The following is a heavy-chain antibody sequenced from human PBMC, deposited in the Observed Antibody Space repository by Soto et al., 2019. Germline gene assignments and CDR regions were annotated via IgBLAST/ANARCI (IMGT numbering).Heavy chain of an antibody. CDR1: GYTFTGYY. CDR3: ARSYDSSGYYSYYFDY. J-gene: IGHJ4*02. CDR2: INPNSGGT. Sequence: QVQLVQSGAEVKKPGASVKVSCKASGYTFTGYYMHWVRQAPGQGLEWMGWINPNSGGTNYAQKFQGRVTMTRDTSISTAYMELSRLRSDDTAVYYCARSYDSSGYYSYYFDYWGQGTLVTVSS. D-gene: IGHD3-22*01. V-gene: IGHV1-2*02.